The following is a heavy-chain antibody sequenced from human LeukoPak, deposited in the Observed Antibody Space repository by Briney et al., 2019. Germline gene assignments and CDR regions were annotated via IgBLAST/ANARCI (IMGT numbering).Heavy chain of an antibody. CDR1: GFTFDKFW. CDR3: ATDRGYLTFDY. Sequence: GGSLRLSCEASGFTFDKFWMTWIRQAPGKGLEWVANISPDGRTTNYVDSVKGRFTISRDNAKSSLYLQMNSLRAEDTAVYYCATDRGYLTFDYWGQGTLVTVSS. J-gene: IGHJ4*02. D-gene: IGHD1-1*01. V-gene: IGHV3-7*01. CDR2: ISPDGRTT.